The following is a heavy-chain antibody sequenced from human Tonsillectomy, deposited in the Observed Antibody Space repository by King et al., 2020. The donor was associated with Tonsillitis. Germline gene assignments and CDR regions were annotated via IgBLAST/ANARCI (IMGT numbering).Heavy chain of an antibody. V-gene: IGHV3-7*01. D-gene: IGHD2-15*01. CDR1: GFTFSSYW. CDR2: IKQDGSEK. J-gene: IGHJ5*02. CDR3: ASTLGYCSGGSCLP. Sequence: VQLVESGGGLVQPGGSLRLSCAASGFTFSSYWMNLVRQAPGKGLEWVANIKQDGSEKDYVDSVKGRSTISRDNARNSLYLQMNSLRAEDTAVYYCASTLGYCSGGSCLPWGQGTLVTVSS.